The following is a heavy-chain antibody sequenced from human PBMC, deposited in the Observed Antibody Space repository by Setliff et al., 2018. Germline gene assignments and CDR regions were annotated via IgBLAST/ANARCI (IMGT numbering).Heavy chain of an antibody. CDR2: IWYDGNNK. D-gene: IGHD2-2*01. J-gene: IGHJ3*01. CDR3: ARGNVGTSLDVFDV. Sequence: PGGSLRLSCAASGFTFSTYRMHWVRQAPGKGLEWVAVIWYDGNNKYYADSVKGRFTISRDNSKNTLYLQMNSLRAEDTAVYYCARGNVGTSLDVFDVWGQGTMVTVSS. V-gene: IGHV3-33*08. CDR1: GFTFSTYR.